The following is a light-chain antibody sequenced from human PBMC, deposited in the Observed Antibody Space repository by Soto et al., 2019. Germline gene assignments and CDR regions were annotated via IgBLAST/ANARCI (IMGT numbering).Light chain of an antibody. CDR1: QSVSSSY. CDR2: GAS. Sequence: EIVLTQSPGTLSLSPGERATLSCRASQSVSSSYLAWYQQKPGQPPRLLIYGASSRATGIPDRFSGSGSGTDFTLTISRREPEDFAIYYCQQYGRSPLAFGPGTKVDIE. J-gene: IGKJ3*01. CDR3: QQYGRSPLA. V-gene: IGKV3-20*01.